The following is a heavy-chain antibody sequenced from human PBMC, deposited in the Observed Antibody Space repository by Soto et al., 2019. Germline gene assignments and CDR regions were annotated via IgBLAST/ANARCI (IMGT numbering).Heavy chain of an antibody. V-gene: IGHV4-30-2*01. CDR2: IYQNGNT. CDR1: DDYITSPSST. CDR3: GRRKLRDVFDF. Sequence: SETLSLTCTVSDDYITSPSSTWTCFRQPPRKSLEWVGYIYQNGNTYYNPSGKGRVAITVDRSKNQFSLSLQSVTAADTAVYVCGRRKLRDVFDFWAPGPMVTRLL. D-gene: IGHD2-21*01. J-gene: IGHJ4*03.